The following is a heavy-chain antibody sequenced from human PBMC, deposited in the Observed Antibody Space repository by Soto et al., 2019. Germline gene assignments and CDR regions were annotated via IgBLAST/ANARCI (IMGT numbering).Heavy chain of an antibody. CDR1: GFTFSSYA. CDR3: VAAYSCSGDCSDLDDAFDI. Sequence: QVQLVESGGGVVQPGRSLRLSCAASGFTFSSYAMHWVRQAPGKGLEWVAVISYDGSNKYYADSVKGRFTISRDNSKNTLYLKMNSLRAEDTAVYYCVAAYSCSGDCSDLDDAFDIWGQGTMVTVSS. V-gene: IGHV3-30-3*01. D-gene: IGHD2-21*02. CDR2: ISYDGSNK. J-gene: IGHJ3*02.